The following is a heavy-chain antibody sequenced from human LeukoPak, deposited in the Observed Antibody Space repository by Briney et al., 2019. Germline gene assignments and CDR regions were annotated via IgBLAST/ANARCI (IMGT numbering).Heavy chain of an antibody. J-gene: IGHJ4*02. Sequence: KASETLSLTCAVYGGSFSGYYWSWLRQPPGKGLEWIGEINHSGSTNYNPSLKSRVTISVDTSKNQFSLKLSSVTAADTAVYYCARRGIAAAGKVFDYWGQGTLVTVSS. CDR3: ARRGIAAAGKVFDY. D-gene: IGHD6-13*01. V-gene: IGHV4-34*01. CDR1: GGSFSGYY. CDR2: INHSGST.